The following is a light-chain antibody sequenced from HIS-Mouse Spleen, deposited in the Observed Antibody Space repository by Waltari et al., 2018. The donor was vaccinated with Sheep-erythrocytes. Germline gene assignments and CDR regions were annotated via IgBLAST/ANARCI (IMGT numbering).Light chain of an antibody. CDR1: NIGSKR. CDR3: QVWDSSSDHPYV. Sequence: SYVLTQPPSVSVAPGQTARITCGGNNIGSKRVHWYQQKPGQAPVLVVYEDSDRPSGIPERFSGSNSGNTATLTISRVEAGDEAYYYCQVWDSSSDHPYVFGTGTKVTVL. J-gene: IGLJ1*01. CDR2: EDS. V-gene: IGLV3-21*02.